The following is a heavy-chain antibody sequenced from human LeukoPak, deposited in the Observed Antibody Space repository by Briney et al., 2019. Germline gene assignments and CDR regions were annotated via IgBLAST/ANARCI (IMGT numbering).Heavy chain of an antibody. Sequence: GGSLRLSCAASGFTFSNYCMNWVRQAPGKGLEWVSSISERSIYIYYADSVKGRFTISRDNAKNSLSLQMNSLRAEDTAVYYCARAAPYYYDSSGYSAFDSWGQGTMVTVSA. D-gene: IGHD3-22*01. J-gene: IGHJ3*02. CDR3: ARAAPYYYDSSGYSAFDS. CDR2: ISERSIYI. CDR1: GFTFSNYC. V-gene: IGHV3-21*01.